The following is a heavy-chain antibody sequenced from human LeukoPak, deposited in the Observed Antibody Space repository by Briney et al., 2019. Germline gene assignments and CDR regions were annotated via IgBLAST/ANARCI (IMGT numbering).Heavy chain of an antibody. V-gene: IGHV1-2*02. J-gene: IGHJ4*02. CDR1: GYTFTGYY. CDR3: ARDWISYGSGDDFDY. CDR2: INPNSGGT. Sequence: ASVKVSCKASGYTFTGYYMHWVRQAPGQGLEWMGWINPNSGGTNYAQKFQGRVTMTRDTSISTAYMELSRLRSDDTAVYYCARDWISYGSGDDFDYWGQGTLVTVSS. D-gene: IGHD3-10*01.